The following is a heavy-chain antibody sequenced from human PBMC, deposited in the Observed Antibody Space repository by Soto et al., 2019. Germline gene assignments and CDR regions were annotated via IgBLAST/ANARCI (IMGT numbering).Heavy chain of an antibody. D-gene: IGHD1-26*01. CDR2: ISDDNGNT. Sequence: QVQLVQSGAEVKKPGASVKVSWKASGYSFKTYGISWVRPAPGQGLERRGWISDDNGNTNYEKKIQVRGSVTTDTATRTAYIEVESMRSDVTGVYSWARDGYYSGWYSSSHPRYSGMHVWGQGTKVSVS. J-gene: IGHJ6*02. V-gene: IGHV1-18*01. CDR3: ARDGYYSGWYSSSHPRYSGMHV. CDR1: GYSFKTYG.